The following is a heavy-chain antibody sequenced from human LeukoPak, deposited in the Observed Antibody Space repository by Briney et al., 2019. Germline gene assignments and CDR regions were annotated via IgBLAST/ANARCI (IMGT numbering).Heavy chain of an antibody. Sequence: AGGSLRLSCAASGFTISDNYINWVRQAPGKGPEWVSLIHFSGTTFYADSVKGRFTMSRDKSKNTVYLQMNSLRAEDTAVYYCAKEILTGYYSDYWGQGTLVTVSS. J-gene: IGHJ4*02. V-gene: IGHV3-66*01. D-gene: IGHD3-9*01. CDR3: AKEILTGYYSDY. CDR2: IHFSGTT. CDR1: GFTISDNY.